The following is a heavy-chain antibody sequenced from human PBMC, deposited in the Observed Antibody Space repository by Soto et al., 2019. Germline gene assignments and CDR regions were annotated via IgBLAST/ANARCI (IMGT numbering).Heavy chain of an antibody. D-gene: IGHD6-13*01. Sequence: ASVKVSCKVSGYTLTELSMHWVRQAPGKGLEWMGGFDPEDGETIYAQKFQGRVTMTEDTSTDTAYMELSSLRSEDTAVYYCATLIAALLYFDYWGQGTMVTVYS. CDR2: FDPEDGET. CDR3: ATLIAALLYFDY. CDR1: GYTLTELS. V-gene: IGHV1-24*01. J-gene: IGHJ4*02.